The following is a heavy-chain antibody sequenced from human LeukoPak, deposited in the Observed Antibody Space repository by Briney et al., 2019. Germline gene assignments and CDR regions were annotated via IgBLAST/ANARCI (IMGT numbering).Heavy chain of an antibody. V-gene: IGHV4-39*07. J-gene: IGHJ4*02. D-gene: IGHD5/OR15-5a*01. CDR3: AREGMSTIFDS. CDR1: GGSISSSLYY. CDR2: VYFSGTT. Sequence: SETLSLTCTVSGGSISSSLYYWGWIRQPPGKGLEWIGSVYFSGTTYYNPSLKSRVTMSVDTSKNQFSLQLSSVTAADTAVYYCAREGMSTIFDSWGQGTLVTVSS.